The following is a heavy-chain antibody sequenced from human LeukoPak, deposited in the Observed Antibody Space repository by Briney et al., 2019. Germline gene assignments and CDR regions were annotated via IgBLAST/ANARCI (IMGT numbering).Heavy chain of an antibody. V-gene: IGHV3-21*01. Sequence: AGGFLRLSCAASGFTFSSYSMNWVRQAPGKGLEWVSSISSSSSYIYYADSVKGRFTISRDNAKNSLYLQMNSLRAEDTAVYYCARSSEWLRGRGGGNWFDPWGQGTLVTVSS. CDR1: GFTFSSYS. CDR2: ISSSSSYI. D-gene: IGHD5-12*01. J-gene: IGHJ5*02. CDR3: ARSSEWLRGRGGGNWFDP.